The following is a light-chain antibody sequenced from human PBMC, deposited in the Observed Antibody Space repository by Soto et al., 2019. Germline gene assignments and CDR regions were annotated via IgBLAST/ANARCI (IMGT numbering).Light chain of an antibody. CDR3: QQYNRYSGT. V-gene: IGKV1-5*01. CDR1: HSISSW. CDR2: DAS. J-gene: IGKJ1*01. Sequence: DIQMTQSPSTLSASVGDRVTITCRASHSISSWLAWYQQKPGKAPKLLIYDASSLESGVPSRFSGSGSGTEFTLTISSLQPDDVASYYCQQYNRYSGTFGQGTKV.